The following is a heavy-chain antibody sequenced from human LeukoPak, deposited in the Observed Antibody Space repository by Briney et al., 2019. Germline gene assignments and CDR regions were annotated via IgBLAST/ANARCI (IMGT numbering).Heavy chain of an antibody. Sequence: PGGSLRLSCAASGFTFSSYAMHWVRQAPGKGLEWVAVISYDGSNKYYADSVKGRFTISRDNSKNTLYLQMNSLRAEDTAVYYCASDPGYLRAFDYWGQGTLVTVSS. J-gene: IGHJ4*02. CDR1: GFTFSSYA. CDR2: ISYDGSNK. CDR3: ASDPGYLRAFDY. V-gene: IGHV3-30-3*01. D-gene: IGHD1-26*01.